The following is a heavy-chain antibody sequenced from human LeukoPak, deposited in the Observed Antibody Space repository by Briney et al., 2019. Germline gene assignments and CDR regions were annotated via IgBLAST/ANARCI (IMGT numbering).Heavy chain of an antibody. CDR1: GGSISSSSYF. CDR3: ARVYYSNSYDYWYFDL. J-gene: IGHJ2*01. D-gene: IGHD6-13*01. CDR2: IYYSGST. Sequence: SETLSLTCSVSGGSISSSSYFWGWIRQPPGKGLEWIGYIYYSGSTNYNPSLKSRVTISVDTSKNQFSLKLSSVTAADTAVYYCARVYYSNSYDYWYFDLWGRGTLVTVSS. V-gene: IGHV4-61*05.